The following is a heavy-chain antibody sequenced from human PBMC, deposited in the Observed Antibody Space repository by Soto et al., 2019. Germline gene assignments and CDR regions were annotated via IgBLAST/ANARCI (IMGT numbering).Heavy chain of an antibody. J-gene: IGHJ6*02. V-gene: IGHV1-69*19. Sequence: QVQLVQSGAEVKKPGSSVKVSCKASGGTFSSYAISWVRQAPGQGLEWMGGIIPIFGTANSAQKFQGRVTITADESTSTAYLELSSMRSEDTAVYYWARDRIPDNWNYATMYVWCQGTTVAVSS. D-gene: IGHD1-7*01. CDR2: IIPIFGTA. CDR1: GGTFSSYA. CDR3: ARDRIPDNWNYATMYV.